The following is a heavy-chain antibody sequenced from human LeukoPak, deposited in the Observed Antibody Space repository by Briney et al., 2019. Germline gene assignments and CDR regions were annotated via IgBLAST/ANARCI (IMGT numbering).Heavy chain of an antibody. V-gene: IGHV4-59*12. D-gene: IGHD3-10*01. CDR2: IYHSGST. CDR1: GGSISSYY. CDR3: ARATASNLYYYGSGSYFSGMDV. J-gene: IGHJ6*02. Sequence: PSETLSLTCTVSGGSISSYYWSWIRQPAGKGLEWIGYIYHSGSTYYNPSLRSRVTISVDRSKNQFSLKLSSVTAADTAVYYCARATASNLYYYGSGSYFSGMDVWGQGTTVTVSS.